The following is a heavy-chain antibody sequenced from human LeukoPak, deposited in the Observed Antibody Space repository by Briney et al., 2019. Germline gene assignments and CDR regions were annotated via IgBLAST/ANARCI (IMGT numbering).Heavy chain of an antibody. D-gene: IGHD6-19*01. CDR2: INPNSGGT. V-gene: IGHV1-2*02. CDR3: AKGEQSLTHVYYYYGMDV. J-gene: IGHJ6*02. Sequence: ASVKVSCKASGYTFTGYYMHWVRQAPGQGLEWMGWINPNSGGTKYAQKFQGRVTMTRDTSISTAFMELSRLRSDDTAAYYCAKGEQSLTHVYYYYGMDVWGQGTTVTVSS. CDR1: GYTFTGYY.